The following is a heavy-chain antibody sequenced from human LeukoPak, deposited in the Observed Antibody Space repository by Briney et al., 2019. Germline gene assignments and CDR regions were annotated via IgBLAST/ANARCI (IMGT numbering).Heavy chain of an antibody. V-gene: IGHV1-3*01. D-gene: IGHD6-19*01. Sequence: ASVKVSCKASGYTFTSYAMHWVRQAPGQRLEGMGWINAGNGNTKYSQKFQGRVTITRDASASTAYMELSSLRSEDTAVYYCARVGWLVSGFDYWGQGTLVTVSS. CDR1: GYTFTSYA. J-gene: IGHJ4*02. CDR3: ARVGWLVSGFDY. CDR2: INAGNGNT.